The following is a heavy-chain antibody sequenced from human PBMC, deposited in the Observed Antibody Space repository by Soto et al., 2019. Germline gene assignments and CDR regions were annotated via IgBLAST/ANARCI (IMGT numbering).Heavy chain of an antibody. CDR3: ARAYRENYFYAMYV. J-gene: IGHJ6*02. CDR2: IIPMFGIG. D-gene: IGHD1-26*01. Sequence: QVQLVQSGAEVKMPGSSVRVSCKASGGSFSNYAISWVRQAPGQGLEWMGGIIPMFGIGNYAEKFLGRVTITADESTSTSHMELSSLRSEDTAVYFCARAYRENYFYAMYVWGQGTTVTVS. CDR1: GGSFSNYA. V-gene: IGHV1-69*01.